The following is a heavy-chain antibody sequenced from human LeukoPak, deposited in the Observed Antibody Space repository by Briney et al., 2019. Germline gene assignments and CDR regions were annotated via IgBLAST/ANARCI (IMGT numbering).Heavy chain of an antibody. CDR1: GDSMNTIRYY. CDR2: IYYDGST. D-gene: IGHD6-19*01. Sequence: SETLSLTCTVSGDSMNTIRYYWVWIRQPPGKGLEWIGSIYYDGSTHYNPSLKSRVIISVDTSKNQFSLNLTSVTAADTAVYYCARLIQWLAFDYWGQGTLVTVSS. J-gene: IGHJ4*02. V-gene: IGHV4-39*01. CDR3: ARLIQWLAFDY.